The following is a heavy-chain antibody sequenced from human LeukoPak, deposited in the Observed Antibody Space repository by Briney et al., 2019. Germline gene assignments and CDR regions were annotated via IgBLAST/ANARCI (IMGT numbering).Heavy chain of an antibody. CDR2: IYTSGST. D-gene: IGHD4-23*01. Sequence: SETLSLTCTVSGSSISSYYWSWIRQPAGKGLEWIGRIYTSGSTNYNPSLKSRVTISVDTSKNQFSLKLSSVTAADTAVYYCARDRDYGGNSDYWGQGTLVTVSS. V-gene: IGHV4-4*07. CDR1: GSSISSYY. J-gene: IGHJ4*02. CDR3: ARDRDYGGNSDY.